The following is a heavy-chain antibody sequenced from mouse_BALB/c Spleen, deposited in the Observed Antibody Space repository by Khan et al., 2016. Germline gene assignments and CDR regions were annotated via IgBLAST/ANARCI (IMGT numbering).Heavy chain of an antibody. V-gene: IGHV6-6*02. D-gene: IGHD2-3*01. CDR1: GFTFSSYW. J-gene: IGHJ4*01. CDR3: AWTFDVYSWAMDF. Sequence: EVQLQESGGGLVQPGGSMKLSCVASGFTFSSYWMSWVRQSPEKGPEWVAEIRLKSDNYATHYAESVKGKFTISRDDSKSRLYLQMNSLRAEDTGSYCCAWTFDVYSWAMDFWGQGTSVTVSS. CDR2: IRLKSDNYAT.